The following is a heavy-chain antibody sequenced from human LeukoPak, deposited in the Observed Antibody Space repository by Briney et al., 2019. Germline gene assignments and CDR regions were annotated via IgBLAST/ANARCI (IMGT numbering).Heavy chain of an antibody. D-gene: IGHD6-19*01. V-gene: IGHV4-4*09. Sequence: PSETLSLTCTVSGGSISSFYWTWIRQPPGKGLECIGYIYTSGITNYNPSLKSRVTISVDTSKNQFSLKLSSVTAADTAVYYCARQGGYSSPFSVWGEGTTDTVSS. CDR3: ARQGGYSSPFSV. CDR2: IYTSGIT. CDR1: GGSISSFY. J-gene: IGHJ6*04.